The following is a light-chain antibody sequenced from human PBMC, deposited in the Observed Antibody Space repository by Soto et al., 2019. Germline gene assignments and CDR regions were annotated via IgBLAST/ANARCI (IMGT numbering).Light chain of an antibody. Sequence: DIQLTQSPSTLSASVGDRVTITCRASQSISSWLAWYQQKPGKAPKLLIYDVSSLESGVPSRFSGSGSGTELTLTISSLQPDDFATYYCQQCNTFWTFGQGTKVDIK. CDR1: QSISSW. CDR3: QQCNTFWT. V-gene: IGKV1-5*01. J-gene: IGKJ1*01. CDR2: DVS.